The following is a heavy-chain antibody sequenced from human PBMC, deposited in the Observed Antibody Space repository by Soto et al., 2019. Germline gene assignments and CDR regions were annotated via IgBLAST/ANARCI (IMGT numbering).Heavy chain of an antibody. V-gene: IGHV3-30*18. CDR1: GFTFSSYG. Sequence: GGSLRLSCAASGFTFSSYGMHWVRQAPGKGLEWVAVISYDGSNKYYADSVKGRFTISRDNSKNTLYLQMNSLRAEDTAVYYCAKGTNFDYWGQGTLVTVSS. CDR3: AKGTNFDY. J-gene: IGHJ4*02. CDR2: ISYDGSNK.